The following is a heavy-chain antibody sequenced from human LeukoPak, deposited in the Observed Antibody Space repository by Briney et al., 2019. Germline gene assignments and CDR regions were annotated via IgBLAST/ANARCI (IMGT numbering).Heavy chain of an antibody. Sequence: GGSLRLSCAASGFTFSDYWMHWVRQAQGKGLAGVSRITSDERRTNYADSVRGRFTIPRDNAKNTVDLKLNSLRAEDTAVYYCVRGVSGSLHFDYWGQGTLVTVSS. J-gene: IGHJ4*02. CDR2: ITSDERRT. V-gene: IGHV3-74*01. D-gene: IGHD1-26*01. CDR3: VRGVSGSLHFDY. CDR1: GFTFSDYW.